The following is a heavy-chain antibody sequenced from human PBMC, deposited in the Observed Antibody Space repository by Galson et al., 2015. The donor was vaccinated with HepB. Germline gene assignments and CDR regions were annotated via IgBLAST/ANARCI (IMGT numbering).Heavy chain of an antibody. D-gene: IGHD1-14*01. Sequence: HSAAAVKKPGESLKISCTGSGYSLTSYWIGWVRQMPGIGLEWMGIIYPGDSDTRYSPSFQGQVTLTADKSICTAYLQWSSLKASDTAMYYCARRGIASEYFDDWGQGTLVTVSS. CDR1: GYSLTSYW. CDR3: ARRGIASEYFDD. J-gene: IGHJ4*02. CDR2: IYPGDSDT. V-gene: IGHV5-51*01.